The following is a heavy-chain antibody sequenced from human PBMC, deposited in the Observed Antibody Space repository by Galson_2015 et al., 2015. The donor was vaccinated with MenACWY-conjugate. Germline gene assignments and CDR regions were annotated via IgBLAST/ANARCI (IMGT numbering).Heavy chain of an antibody. D-gene: IGHD5-24*01. Sequence: SVKVSCKASGYTFTGHYLHWVRQAPGQGLEWMGWLHPNSANTNYAQNFQAWVTMTWDTSISTAYLEVSRLRSDDTAVYYCARQTADGYKLDFWGQGTLVTVS. J-gene: IGHJ4*02. CDR2: LHPNSANT. CDR3: ARQTADGYKLDF. CDR1: GYTFTGHY. V-gene: IGHV1-2*04.